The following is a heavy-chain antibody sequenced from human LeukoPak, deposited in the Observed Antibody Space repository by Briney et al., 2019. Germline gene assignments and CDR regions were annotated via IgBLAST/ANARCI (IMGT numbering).Heavy chain of an antibody. CDR1: GFTFSNYW. J-gene: IGHJ4*02. CDR2: IKQDGSEK. D-gene: IGHD2-21*02. V-gene: IGHV3-7*01. CDR3: AREVTPYY. Sequence: GGSLRLSCVTSGFTFSNYWMSWVRQAPGKGLEWVANIKQDGSEKYYVDSVKGRFTISRDSAKNPLNLQMNGLRPQDTAVYYCAREVTPYYWGQGTLVTVSS.